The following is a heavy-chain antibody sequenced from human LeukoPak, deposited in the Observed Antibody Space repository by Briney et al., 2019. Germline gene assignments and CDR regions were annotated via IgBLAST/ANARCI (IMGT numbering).Heavy chain of an antibody. D-gene: IGHD6-19*01. Sequence: SETLSLTCTVSGGSISSGGYYWSWIRQPPGKGLEWIGEINHSGSTNYNPSLKSRVTISVDTSKNQFSLKLSSVTAADTAVYYCARGLSFYSSGWYGYWGQGTLVTVSS. CDR1: GGSISSGGYY. J-gene: IGHJ4*02. CDR3: ARGLSFYSSGWYGY. V-gene: IGHV4-39*07. CDR2: INHSGST.